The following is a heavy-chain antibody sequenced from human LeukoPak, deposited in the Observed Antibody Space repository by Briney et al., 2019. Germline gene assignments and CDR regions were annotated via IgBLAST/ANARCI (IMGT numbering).Heavy chain of an antibody. CDR3: TRRDSPTKWFDP. Sequence: PSETLSLTCSVSGGSITTSFYCNWIRQPPGQGLEWIGSTHHSGSNSYNPSLSSRVSMSVDTSRHQCFLRLTSVTAADTAVYYCTRRDSPTKWFDPWGQGTLVTVSS. J-gene: IGHJ5*02. V-gene: IGHV4-39*01. CDR1: GGSITTSFY. CDR2: THHSGSN. D-gene: IGHD5-18*01.